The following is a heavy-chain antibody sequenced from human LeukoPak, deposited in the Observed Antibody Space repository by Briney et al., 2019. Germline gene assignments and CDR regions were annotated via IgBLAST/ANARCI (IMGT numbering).Heavy chain of an antibody. V-gene: IGHV4-4*07. Sequence: SETLSLTCTVSGGSFSSYYWSWIRQPAGKGLEWIGRICTSGSTNYNPSLKSRVTMSVDTSKNQFSLKLSSVTAADTAVYYCARDDSTYSSSRGYYYYGMDVWGQGTTVTVSS. CDR1: GGSFSSYY. CDR2: ICTSGST. CDR3: ARDDSTYSSSRGYYYYGMDV. D-gene: IGHD6-6*01. J-gene: IGHJ6*02.